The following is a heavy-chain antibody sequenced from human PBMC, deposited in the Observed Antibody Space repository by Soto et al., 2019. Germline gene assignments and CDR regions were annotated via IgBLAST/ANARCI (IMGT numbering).Heavy chain of an antibody. CDR1: GYSFTSYW. CDR2: IYPGDSDT. J-gene: IGHJ3*02. Sequence: GESLKFSCKGSGYSFTSYWIGWVRQMPGKGLEWMGIIYPGDSDTRYSPSFQGQVTISADKSISTAYLQWSSLKASDTAMYYCARPSIMVRGVGDAFDIWGQGTMVTVSS. D-gene: IGHD3-10*01. V-gene: IGHV5-51*01. CDR3: ARPSIMVRGVGDAFDI.